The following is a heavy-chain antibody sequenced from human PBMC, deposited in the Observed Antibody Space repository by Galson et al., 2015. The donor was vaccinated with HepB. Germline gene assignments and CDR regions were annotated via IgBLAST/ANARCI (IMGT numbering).Heavy chain of an antibody. D-gene: IGHD6-19*01. Sequence: SVKVSCKASGYTFTGYYMHWVRQAPGQGLEWMGWINPNSGGTNYAQKFQGRVTMTRDTSISTAYMELSRLRSDDTAVYYCARGYSSGWLLYYFDYWGQGTLVTVSS. CDR2: INPNSGGT. CDR3: ARGYSSGWLLYYFDY. CDR1: GYTFTGYY. V-gene: IGHV1-2*02. J-gene: IGHJ4*02.